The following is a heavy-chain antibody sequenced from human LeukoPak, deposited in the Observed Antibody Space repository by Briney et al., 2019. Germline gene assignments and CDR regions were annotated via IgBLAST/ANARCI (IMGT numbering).Heavy chain of an antibody. CDR2: INPNSGGT. CDR1: GYTFTGYY. CDR3: ARGDYYDSSGYYGY. J-gene: IGHJ4*02. Sequence: ASVKVSCKASGYTFTGYYMHWLRQAPGQGLEWMGWINPNSGGTNYAQKFQGRVTMTRDTSISTAYMELSRLRSDDTAVYYSARGDYYDSSGYYGYWGQGTLVTVSS. D-gene: IGHD3-22*01. V-gene: IGHV1-2*02.